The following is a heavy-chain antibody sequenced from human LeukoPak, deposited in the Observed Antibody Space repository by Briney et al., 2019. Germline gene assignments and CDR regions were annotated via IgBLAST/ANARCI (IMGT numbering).Heavy chain of an antibody. V-gene: IGHV3-30*02. CDR3: AKPYPYSGSFFVDY. CDR1: GFTFSNYG. Sequence: GGSLRLSCAASGFTFSNYGMHWVRQAPGKGLEWVAFIRYDGNDKYSADSVKGRFTISRDNSKNTLYLQMSSLRAEDTAVYYCAKPYPYSGSFFVDYWGQGTLATVSS. J-gene: IGHJ4*02. CDR2: IRYDGNDK. D-gene: IGHD1-26*01.